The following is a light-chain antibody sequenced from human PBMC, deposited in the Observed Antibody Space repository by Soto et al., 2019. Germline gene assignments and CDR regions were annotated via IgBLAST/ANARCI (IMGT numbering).Light chain of an antibody. CDR2: DAS. CDR1: QTISTY. CDR3: QHGYVAPYS. Sequence: DIQLTQSPSSLSASVGDRVTITCRASQTISTYLTWFQQKPGNAPKVLIYDASTLQSGVPSRFSGSGSGAEFTLTITGLQPEDFATYYCQHGYVAPYSFGQGTKVDI. V-gene: IGKV1-39*02. J-gene: IGKJ2*03.